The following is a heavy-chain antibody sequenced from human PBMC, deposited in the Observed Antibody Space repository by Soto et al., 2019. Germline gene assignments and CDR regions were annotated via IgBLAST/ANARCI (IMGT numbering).Heavy chain of an antibody. Sequence: QVQLVQSGAEVKKPGSSVKVSCKASGGTFNNYVVNWVRQAPGQGLECMGGILPIFATANYAQKFQGRVTITADKSTSTAYMELTSLRSEDTAVYYCAGRCDSTTCLGHFDYWGQGTLVTVAS. CDR2: ILPIFATA. V-gene: IGHV1-69*06. D-gene: IGHD2-2*01. CDR3: AGRCDSTTCLGHFDY. J-gene: IGHJ4*02. CDR1: GGTFNNYV.